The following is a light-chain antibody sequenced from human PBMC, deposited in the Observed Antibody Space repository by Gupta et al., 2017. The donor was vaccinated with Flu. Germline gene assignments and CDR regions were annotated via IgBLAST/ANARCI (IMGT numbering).Light chain of an antibody. CDR2: AAS. CDR3: QQHNHWPPA. V-gene: IGKV3-15*01. CDR1: QGVSVN. J-gene: IGKJ4*01. Sequence: EILMTQSPATLSVSPGESATLSCRTTQGVSVNLAWYQQKLGQAPRLLIYAASTRATGVPAMFSGSGSGTQFTLTITSLQSEDAAVYYCQQHNHWPPAFGGGTKVEIK.